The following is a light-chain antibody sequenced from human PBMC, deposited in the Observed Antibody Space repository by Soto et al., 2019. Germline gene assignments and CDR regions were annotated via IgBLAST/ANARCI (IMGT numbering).Light chain of an antibody. CDR2: DVN. Sequence: QSALTQPASVSGSPGQSITISCTGTSSDVGGYDYVSWYQQHPGKAPRLMIYDVNNRPSGVSNRFSGSKSGNTASLTISGLQAEDEADYYCNSYSTSRTPLVFGGGTKLTVL. J-gene: IGLJ2*01. CDR1: SSDVGGYDY. V-gene: IGLV2-14*03. CDR3: NSYSTSRTPLV.